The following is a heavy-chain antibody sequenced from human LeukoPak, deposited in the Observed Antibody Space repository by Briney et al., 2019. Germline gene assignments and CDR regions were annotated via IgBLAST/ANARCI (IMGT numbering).Heavy chain of an antibody. Sequence: SETLSLTGTVSGGSISSYCWSWIRQPPGKGLEWIGYIYYSGSTNYNPSLKSRVTISVDTSKNQFSLKPSSVTAADTAVYYCARESRVYGMDVWGQGTTVTVSS. CDR3: ARESRVYGMDV. J-gene: IGHJ6*02. CDR2: IYYSGST. CDR1: GGSISSYC. D-gene: IGHD3-10*01. V-gene: IGHV4-59*01.